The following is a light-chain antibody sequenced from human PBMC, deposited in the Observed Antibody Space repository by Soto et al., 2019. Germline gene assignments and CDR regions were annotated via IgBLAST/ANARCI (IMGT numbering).Light chain of an antibody. Sequence: AIPVTQSPSSLSASVGDRVTITCRTSQGIRSALGWYQQKPGKVPKLLIYAASTLQSGVPSRFSGSASGRDFTLTISSLQPEDFATYYCLLDYAYFWAFGQGTKVEIK. CDR2: AAS. CDR1: QGIRSA. CDR3: LLDYAYFWA. J-gene: IGKJ1*01. V-gene: IGKV1-6*01.